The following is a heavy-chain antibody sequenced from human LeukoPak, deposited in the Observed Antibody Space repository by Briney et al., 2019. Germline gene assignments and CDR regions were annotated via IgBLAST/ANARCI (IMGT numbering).Heavy chain of an antibody. Sequence: PSETLSLTCTVSGGSISSGGYYWSWVRQHPGKGLEWIGYIYYSGSTYYNPPLKSRVTISVDTSKNQFSLKLSSVTAADTAVYYCARHGDGSSSWYKTRGYYFDYWGQGTLVTVSS. D-gene: IGHD6-13*01. CDR2: IYYSGST. CDR1: GGSISSGGYY. V-gene: IGHV4-31*03. CDR3: ARHGDGSSSWYKTRGYYFDY. J-gene: IGHJ4*02.